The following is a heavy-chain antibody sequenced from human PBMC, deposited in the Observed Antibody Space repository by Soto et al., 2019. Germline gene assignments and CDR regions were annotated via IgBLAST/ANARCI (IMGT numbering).Heavy chain of an antibody. Sequence: ASVKVSCKASGYTFTSYAMHWVRQAPGQRLEWMGWINAGNGNTKYSQKFQGRVTITRDTSASTAYMELSSLRSEDTAVYYCASEMTYCSGGSCYSYFDYWGQGTLVTVSS. CDR1: GYTFTSYA. D-gene: IGHD2-15*01. V-gene: IGHV1-3*01. CDR3: ASEMTYCSGGSCYSYFDY. J-gene: IGHJ4*02. CDR2: INAGNGNT.